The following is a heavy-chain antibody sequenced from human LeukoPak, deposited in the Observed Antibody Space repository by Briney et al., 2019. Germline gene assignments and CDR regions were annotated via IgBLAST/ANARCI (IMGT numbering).Heavy chain of an antibody. CDR2: IKQDGSEK. CDR1: GFTFSRYW. D-gene: IGHD6-13*01. V-gene: IGHV3-7*01. J-gene: IGHJ1*01. Sequence: PGGSLRLSCAASGFTFSRYWMSWVRQAPGKGLEWVANIKQDGSEKYYVDSVKGRFTISRDNAKNSLYLQMNSLRAEDTAVYYCALYSSSWYGYFQHRGQGTLVTVSS. CDR3: ALYSSSWYGYFQH.